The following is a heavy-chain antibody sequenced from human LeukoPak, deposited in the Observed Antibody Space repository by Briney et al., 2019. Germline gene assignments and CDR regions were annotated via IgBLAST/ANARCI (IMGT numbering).Heavy chain of an antibody. V-gene: IGHV4-39*01. CDR2: IYYSGST. CDR3: ATYSSIAARPFDY. CDR1: GGSISSSSYY. J-gene: IGHJ4*02. D-gene: IGHD6-6*01. Sequence: SETLSLTCTVSGGSISSSSYYWGWIRQPPGKGQEWIGSIYYSGSTYYNPSLKSRVTISVDTSKNQFSLKLSSVTAADTAVYYCATYSSIAARPFDYWGQGTLVTVSS.